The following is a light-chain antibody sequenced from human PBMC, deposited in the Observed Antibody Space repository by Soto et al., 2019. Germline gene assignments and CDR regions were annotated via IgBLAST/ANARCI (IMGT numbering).Light chain of an antibody. CDR3: QQYEAVVT. Sequence: DIVFTQSQGTLSLSPGERATLSCSASQSLTNNYSAWYQQKPGRALRLLIDGASTRATGIPDRFSGSGSGTDFTLTISRLEPEDVAVYYCQQYEAVVTFGQGTKVDIK. CDR2: GAS. CDR1: QSLTNNY. V-gene: IGKV3-20*01. J-gene: IGKJ1*01.